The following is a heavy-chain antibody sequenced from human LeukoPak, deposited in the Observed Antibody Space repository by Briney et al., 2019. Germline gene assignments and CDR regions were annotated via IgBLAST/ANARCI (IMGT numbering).Heavy chain of an antibody. J-gene: IGHJ6*02. CDR1: GFTFSNYW. Sequence: QPGGSLRLSCAASGFTFSNYWMTWVRQAPGKGLEWVANIKQDGSEKYYVDSVKGRFTISRDNAKNTLYLQMNTLRAEDTAVYYCARSETTYCYDSSVYFYYYYGMDVWGQGTTVTVSS. D-gene: IGHD3-22*01. V-gene: IGHV3-7*01. CDR3: ARSETTYCYDSSVYFYYYYGMDV. CDR2: IKQDGSEK.